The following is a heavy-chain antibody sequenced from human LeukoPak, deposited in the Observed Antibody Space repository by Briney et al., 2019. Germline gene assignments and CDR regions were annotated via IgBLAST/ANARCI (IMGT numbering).Heavy chain of an antibody. Sequence: SETLSLTCTVSGGSISSYYWTWIRQPPGKGLEWIGYIYYSGSTDYNPSLKSRVTISLDTSKNQFSLKLSSVTAADTAVYSCARASGLTRHGMDVWGQGTTVTVSS. CDR2: IYYSGST. CDR3: ARASGLTRHGMDV. V-gene: IGHV4-59*01. D-gene: IGHD3-3*01. J-gene: IGHJ6*02. CDR1: GGSISSYY.